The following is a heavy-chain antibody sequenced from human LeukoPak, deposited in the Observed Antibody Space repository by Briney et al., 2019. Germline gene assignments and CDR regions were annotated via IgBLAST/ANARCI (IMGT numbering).Heavy chain of an antibody. V-gene: IGHV1-46*01. CDR2: INPSGGST. D-gene: IGHD3-10*01. J-gene: IGHJ5*02. CDR1: GYTFTSYY. CDR3: ARDRVVRGVTKYWFDP. Sequence: ASVKVSCKASGYTFTSYYMHWVRQAPGQGLEWMGIINPSGGSTSYAQKFQGRVTMTRDTSTSTVYMELSSLRSEDTAVYYCARDRVVRGVTKYWFDPWGQGTLVTVSS.